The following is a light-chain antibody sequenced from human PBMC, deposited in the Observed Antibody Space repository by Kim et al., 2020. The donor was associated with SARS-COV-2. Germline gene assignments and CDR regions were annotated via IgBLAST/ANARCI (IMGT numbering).Light chain of an antibody. Sequence: SSELTQDPAVSVALGQTVRITYQGDSLRSYYATWYQQKPRQAPILVIYGTNNRPSGIPDRFSGSASGNTASLTISGAQAEDEADFYCQSRDSGGNVVFGGGTQLTVL. CDR3: QSRDSGGNVV. CDR1: SLRSYY. V-gene: IGLV3-19*01. J-gene: IGLJ2*01. CDR2: GTN.